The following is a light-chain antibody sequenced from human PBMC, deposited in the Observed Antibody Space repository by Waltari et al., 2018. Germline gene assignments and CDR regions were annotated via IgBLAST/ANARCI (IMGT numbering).Light chain of an antibody. J-gene: IGLJ2*01. CDR1: DLGKNS. Sequence: YVLTQPPSISVPPGQTATITCSGEDLGKNSDSWYQQKAGQPPTLVIYQNNRRPSDIPNRFSASTSGNAATLTIRGTQPTDEADYYCQAWDTVSFVVFGGGTRLTVL. CDR3: QAWDTVSFVV. V-gene: IGLV3-1*01. CDR2: QNN.